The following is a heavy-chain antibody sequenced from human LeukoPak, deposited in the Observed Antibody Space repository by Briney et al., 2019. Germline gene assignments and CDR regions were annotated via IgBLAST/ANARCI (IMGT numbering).Heavy chain of an antibody. CDR1: GFTFSSYG. CDR3: AKALECSSTSCYTQLGSYYYYYYMDV. D-gene: IGHD2-2*02. CDR2: IRYDGSNK. J-gene: IGHJ6*03. Sequence: PGGSLRLSCAASGFTFSSYGMHWVRQAPGKGLEWVAFIRYDGSNKYYADSVKGRFTISRDNSKNTLYLQMNSLRAEDTAVYYCAKALECSSTSCYTQLGSYYYYYYMDVWGKGTTVTVSS. V-gene: IGHV3-30*02.